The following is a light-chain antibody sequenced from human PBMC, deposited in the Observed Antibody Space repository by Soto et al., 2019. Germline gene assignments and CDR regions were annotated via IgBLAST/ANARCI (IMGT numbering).Light chain of an antibody. Sequence: EIVLTQSPGTLSLSPGERDTLSCRASQSARTYLAWYQQKPGQAPRLLIYDASDRATGIPARFSGSGSGTDFTLTISSLEPEDFAVYYCQQRSNWPITFGQGTRLEIK. CDR1: QSARTY. V-gene: IGKV3-11*01. CDR3: QQRSNWPIT. CDR2: DAS. J-gene: IGKJ5*01.